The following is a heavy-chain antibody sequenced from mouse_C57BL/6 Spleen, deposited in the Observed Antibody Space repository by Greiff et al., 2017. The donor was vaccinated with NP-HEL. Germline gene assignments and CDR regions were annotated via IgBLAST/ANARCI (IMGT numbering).Heavy chain of an antibody. J-gene: IGHJ3*01. D-gene: IGHD2-5*01. CDR3: ARDGSNYFAY. V-gene: IGHV3-6*01. CDR1: GYSITSGYY. CDR2: ISYDGSN. Sequence: EVKLVESGPGLVKPSQSLSLTCSVTGYSITSGYYWNWIRQFPGNKLEWMGYISYDGSNNYNPSLKNRISITRDTSKNQFFLKLNSVTTEDTATYYCARDGSNYFAYWGQGTLVTVSA.